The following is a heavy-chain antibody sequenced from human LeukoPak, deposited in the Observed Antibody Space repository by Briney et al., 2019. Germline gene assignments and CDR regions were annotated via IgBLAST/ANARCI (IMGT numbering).Heavy chain of an antibody. D-gene: IGHD6-19*01. CDR2: INPNSVNT. J-gene: IGHJ4*02. CDR1: GYTFTSYD. CDR3: ARSGYSSGWYAGQYYFDY. V-gene: IGHV1-8*03. Sequence: ASVKVSCKASGYTFTSYDINWVRQATGQGLEWMGWINPNSVNTGYAQKFQGRVTITRNTSISTAYMELSSLRSEDTAVYYCARSGYSSGWYAGQYYFDYWGQGTLVTVSS.